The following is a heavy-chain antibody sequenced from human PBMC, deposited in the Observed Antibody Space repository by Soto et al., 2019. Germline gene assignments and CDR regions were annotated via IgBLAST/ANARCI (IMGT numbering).Heavy chain of an antibody. J-gene: IGHJ6*02. Sequence: QVQLVQSGAELKKPGSSVKVSCKASGGTFTSHTITAWVRQAPGQGPEWMGRIIPTLDIVDYAQKFQDRVTITADKPTSTAYMELRSLISEDTAVYYCARDERGYNYVSDYGLDVWGQGTSVTVSS. CDR3: ARDERGYNYVSDYGLDV. D-gene: IGHD5-18*01. V-gene: IGHV1-69*08. CDR2: IIPTLDIV. CDR1: GGTFTSHT.